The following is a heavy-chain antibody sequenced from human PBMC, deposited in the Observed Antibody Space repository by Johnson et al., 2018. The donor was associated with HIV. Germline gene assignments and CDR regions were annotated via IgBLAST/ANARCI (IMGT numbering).Heavy chain of an antibody. Sequence: VQLVESGGGLVQPGGSLRLSCAASGFTFGSYDMHWVRQAAGKRLEWVSTIGTTGDTYYPASVKGRFTISREFARNSLYLQMNSLGAGDPGVYYCARAHDYGGLSIWGQGTMVTVSS. CDR1: GFTFGSYD. CDR3: ARAHDYGGLSI. V-gene: IGHV3-13*01. J-gene: IGHJ3*02. D-gene: IGHD4-23*01. CDR2: IGTTGDT.